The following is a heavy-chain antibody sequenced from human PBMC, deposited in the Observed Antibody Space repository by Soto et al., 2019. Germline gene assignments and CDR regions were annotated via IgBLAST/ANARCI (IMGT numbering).Heavy chain of an antibody. CDR3: TNWRDSLNFDY. CDR1: GFSFSNYG. Sequence: GGSLRLSCAASGFSFSNYGMHWVRQAPGKGLEWVAAIFRDGNTKQYADSVKGRFPVSRDNSQNTLYLQMNSLRTEDTAVYYCTNWRDSLNFDYWGQGAMVTVSS. CDR2: IFRDGNTK. V-gene: IGHV3-33*06. J-gene: IGHJ4*02. D-gene: IGHD4-4*01.